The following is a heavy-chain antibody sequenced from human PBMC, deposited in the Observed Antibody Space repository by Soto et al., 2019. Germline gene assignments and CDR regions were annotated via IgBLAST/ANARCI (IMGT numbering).Heavy chain of an antibody. Sequence: SETLSLTCTVSGVSISSYYWSWIRQPPGKGLEWVGYIYYSGSTNYNPSLKSRVTISVDTSKTQFSLKLSSVTAADTAVYYCARYGVGVGSGSLRLYYYYGMDVWGQGTTVTVSS. V-gene: IGHV4-59*01. CDR3: ARYGVGVGSGSLRLYYYYGMDV. CDR2: IYYSGST. D-gene: IGHD3-10*01. CDR1: GVSISSYY. J-gene: IGHJ6*01.